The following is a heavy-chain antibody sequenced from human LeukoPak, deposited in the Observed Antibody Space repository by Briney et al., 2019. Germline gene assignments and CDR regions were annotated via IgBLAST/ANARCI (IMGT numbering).Heavy chain of an antibody. CDR2: IYTSGST. CDR1: GGSISSGSYY. CDR3: TRVVTAIGYFDL. V-gene: IGHV4-61*02. Sequence: SETLSLTCTVSGGSISSGSYYWSWIRQPAGKGLEWIGRIYTSGSTNYNPSLKSRVTISVDTSKNQFSLELSSVTAADTAVYYCTRVVTAIGYFDLWGRGTLVTVSS. J-gene: IGHJ2*01. D-gene: IGHD2-21*02.